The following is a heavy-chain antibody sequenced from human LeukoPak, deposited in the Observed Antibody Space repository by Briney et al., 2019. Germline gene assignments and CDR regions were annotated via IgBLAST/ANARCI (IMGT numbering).Heavy chain of an antibody. J-gene: IGHJ3*02. CDR2: IYYSGNA. CDR3: ARHPRTPLRITMIVVSSRAFDI. CDR1: GGSISSSNYY. V-gene: IGHV4-39*01. D-gene: IGHD3-22*01. Sequence: SETLSLTCTVSGGSISSSNYYWGWIRQPPGKGLEWIGNIYYSGNAYYNPSLKSRVTISVDTSKNQFSLKLSSVTAADTAVYYCARHPRTPLRITMIVVSSRAFDIWGQGTMVTVSS.